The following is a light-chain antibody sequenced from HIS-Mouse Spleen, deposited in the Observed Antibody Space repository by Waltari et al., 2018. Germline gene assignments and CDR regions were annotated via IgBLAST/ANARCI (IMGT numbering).Light chain of an antibody. CDR1: ALPKTY. V-gene: IGLV3-10*01. Sequence: SYELTQPPSVSVSPGQTARITCSGDALPKTYAYWYQQKSGQAPGLVIYEDSKRPSGIPERFSGSSSGTMATLTISGAQVEDEADYYCYSTDSSGNRVFGGGTKLTVL. J-gene: IGLJ3*02. CDR3: YSTDSSGNRV. CDR2: EDS.